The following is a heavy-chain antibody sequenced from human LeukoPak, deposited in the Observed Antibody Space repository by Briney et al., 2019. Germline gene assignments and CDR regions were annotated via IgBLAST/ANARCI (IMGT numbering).Heavy chain of an antibody. V-gene: IGHV3-23*01. CDR2: ISGSGGST. Sequence: GGSLRLSCAASGFTFSSYGMHWVRQSPGKGLEWVSAISGSGGSTYYADSVKGRFTISRDNSKNTLYLQMNSLRAEDTAVYYCAKTRKLWSDEVDYWGQGTLVTVSS. CDR3: AKTRKLWSDEVDY. J-gene: IGHJ4*02. D-gene: IGHD3-10*01. CDR1: GFTFSSYG.